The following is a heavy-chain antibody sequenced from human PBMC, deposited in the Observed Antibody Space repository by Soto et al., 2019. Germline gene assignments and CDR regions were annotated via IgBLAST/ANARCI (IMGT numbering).Heavy chain of an antibody. V-gene: IGHV3-23*01. J-gene: IGHJ3*01. CDR3: AIRARTATTTWVAFDV. CDR2: ISYSADKT. CDR1: GFTFNTCV. Sequence: EVQLLESGGGLVQPGGSLRLACAASGFTFNTCVMNWVRQAPGKGLEWVSTISYSADKTHYADSVKGRFTISRDNSRDTLFLHMNSLRADDAAVYYFAIRARTATTTWVAFDVWGQGTVVTVSS. D-gene: IGHD1-7*01.